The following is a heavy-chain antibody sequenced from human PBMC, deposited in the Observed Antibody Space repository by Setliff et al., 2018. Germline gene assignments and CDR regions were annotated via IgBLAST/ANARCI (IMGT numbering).Heavy chain of an antibody. D-gene: IGHD2-15*01. V-gene: IGHV3-23*01. CDR2: VSGSGMTR. CDR1: GFTFRKHA. CDR3: ARTCSGSGCYAGLES. J-gene: IGHJ4*02. Sequence: GVLRLSCTASGFTFRKHALAWVRQAPGKGLQWVSSVSGSGMTRDYTDSVKGRFTVSRDNSKNTLYLQMNSLRPEDTAVYYCARTCSGSGCYAGLESWGQGTPVTVSS.